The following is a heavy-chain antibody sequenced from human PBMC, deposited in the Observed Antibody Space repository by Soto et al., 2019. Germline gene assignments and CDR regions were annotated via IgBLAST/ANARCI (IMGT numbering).Heavy chain of an antibody. D-gene: IGHD3-16*01. CDR1: GGIFRRYA. CDR3: ARPDEGSYSSNHHYYYALDV. V-gene: IGHV1-69*01. CDR2: IVPIFELT. J-gene: IGHJ6*02. Sequence: QVQLLQSGAEVKKSGSSVKVSCKVSGGIFRRYAISWVRQAPGQGLEWLGGIVPIFELTNYAQKFKGRVTITGDESTSTAYMDLTSLRSEDTAVYYCARPDEGSYSSNHHYYYALDVWGQGTTVTVSS.